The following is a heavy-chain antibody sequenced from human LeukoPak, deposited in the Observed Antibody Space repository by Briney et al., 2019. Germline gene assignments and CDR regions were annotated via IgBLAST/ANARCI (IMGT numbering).Heavy chain of an antibody. CDR2: ISYDGNNN. CDR3: AKDPTDHYQFDY. V-gene: IGHV3-30*18. CDR1: GFTFSSYV. Sequence: GRSLRLSCAASGFTFSSYVMHRVRQAPGKGLDWVAVISYDGNNNFYADSVKGRFTISRDNSKNTLYLQMNSLRAEDTAVYYCAKDPTDHYQFDYWGQGTLVTVSS. D-gene: IGHD2-2*01. J-gene: IGHJ4*02.